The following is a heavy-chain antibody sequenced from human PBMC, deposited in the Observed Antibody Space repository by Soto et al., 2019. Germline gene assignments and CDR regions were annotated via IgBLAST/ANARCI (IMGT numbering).Heavy chain of an antibody. Sequence: PSETLSLTCAVYGGSFSGYYWSWIRQPPGKGLEWIGEINHSGSTNYNPSLKSRVTISVDTSKNQFSLKLSSVTAADTAVYYSARGLYYDFWSGYYGGSYYYMDVWGKGTTVTVSS. CDR3: ARGLYYDFWSGYYGGSYYYMDV. V-gene: IGHV4-34*01. CDR2: INHSGST. J-gene: IGHJ6*03. D-gene: IGHD3-3*01. CDR1: GGSFSGYY.